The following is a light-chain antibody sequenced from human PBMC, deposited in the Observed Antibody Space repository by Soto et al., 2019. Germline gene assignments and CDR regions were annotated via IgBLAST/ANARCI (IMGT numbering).Light chain of an antibody. CDR1: QSISGS. V-gene: IGKV1-5*03. CDR3: QQYNGYWT. CDR2: EAS. Sequence: GDRVTIAGRASQSISGSLAWYQQKPGKAPKLLIFEASNLKSGVPSRFSGSGSGTEYTLTISSLQPDDSASYYCQQYNGYWTFGQGTRVEIK. J-gene: IGKJ1*01.